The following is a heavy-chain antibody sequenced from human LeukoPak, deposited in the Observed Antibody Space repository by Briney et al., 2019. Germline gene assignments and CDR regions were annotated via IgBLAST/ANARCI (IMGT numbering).Heavy chain of an antibody. CDR1: GFTFSSYA. Sequence: GRSLRLSCAASGFTFSSYAMSWVRQAPGKGLEWVSAISGSGGSTYYADSVKGRFTISRDNSKNTLYLQMNSLRAEDTAVYYCAKDPRRNGDPFDYWGQGTLVTVSS. V-gene: IGHV3-23*01. J-gene: IGHJ4*02. CDR3: AKDPRRNGDPFDY. D-gene: IGHD4-17*01. CDR2: ISGSGGST.